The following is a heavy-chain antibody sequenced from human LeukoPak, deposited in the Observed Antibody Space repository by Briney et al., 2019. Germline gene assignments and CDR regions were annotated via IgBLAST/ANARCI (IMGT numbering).Heavy chain of an antibody. CDR3: ARAGIWDYDDTSGYHNAAFDI. V-gene: IGHV1-2*02. D-gene: IGHD3-22*01. CDR2: INPNSGGT. Sequence: GASVKVSCKASGYTFTDYYMHWVRQAPGQGLEWMGWINPNSGGTSYAQKFQGRVTMTRDTSISTAHMDLSRLRSDDTAVYYCARAGIWDYDDTSGYHNAAFDIWGQGTMVTVSS. J-gene: IGHJ3*02. CDR1: GYTFTDYY.